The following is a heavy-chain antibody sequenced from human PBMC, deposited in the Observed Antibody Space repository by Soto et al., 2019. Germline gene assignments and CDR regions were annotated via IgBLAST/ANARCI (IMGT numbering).Heavy chain of an antibody. CDR2: IYWDDDK. Sequence: SGPTPVNPPQTLTPTRPISGFSLSSDGVGVGWDRQPPGKALEWLALIYWDDDKRYSPSLKTRLTITKDSPKNRVVLTMSDMDPVDTATYYCAHIVVDGLGYYFDYWGQGTLVTVSS. J-gene: IGHJ4*02. CDR1: GFSLSSDGVG. V-gene: IGHV2-5*02. D-gene: IGHD6-19*01. CDR3: AHIVVDGLGYYFDY.